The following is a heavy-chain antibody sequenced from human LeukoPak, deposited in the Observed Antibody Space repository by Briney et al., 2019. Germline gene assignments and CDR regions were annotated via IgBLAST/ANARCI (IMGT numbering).Heavy chain of an antibody. CDR3: ARADESLVYGMDV. Sequence: PSQTLSLTCTVSGASISSGDYYWSWIRQSPGKGLEWIGYFSYSGSTHYSPSLTSRVAISVDTSRNQLSLKLRSVTAADTAIYYCARADESLVYGMDVWGPGTTVIVSS. V-gene: IGHV4-61*08. J-gene: IGHJ6*02. CDR2: FSYSGST. CDR1: GASISSGDYY.